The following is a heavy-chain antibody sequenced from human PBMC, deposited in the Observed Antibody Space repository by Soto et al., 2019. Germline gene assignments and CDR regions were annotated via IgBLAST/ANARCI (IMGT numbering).Heavy chain of an antibody. Sequence: QVQLAESGGGLVEPGGYLRISCAASGFTFSDYDMSWLRQSPGKGLEWVSFVSSSGTTMYFADSVKGRFTISRDNDKNSLYLQMNSLRAEDPAVYYCARMGPRAARPSYWGQGTLVTVSS. V-gene: IGHV3-11*01. J-gene: IGHJ4*02. D-gene: IGHD6-6*01. CDR1: GFTFSDYD. CDR3: ARMGPRAARPSY. CDR2: VSSSGTTM.